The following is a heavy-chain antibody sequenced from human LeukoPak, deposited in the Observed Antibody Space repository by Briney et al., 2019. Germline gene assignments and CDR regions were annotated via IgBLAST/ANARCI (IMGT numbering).Heavy chain of an antibody. Sequence: SETLSLTCTVSGGSISSYYWSWIRQPPGKGLEWIGYIYYSGSTNYNPSLKSRVTISVDTSKNQFSLRLSSVTAADTAVYYCARDPSGSVATGDYWGQGTLVTVSS. CDR2: IYYSGST. CDR3: ARDPSGSVATGDY. V-gene: IGHV4-59*12. J-gene: IGHJ4*02. D-gene: IGHD3-10*01. CDR1: GGSISSYY.